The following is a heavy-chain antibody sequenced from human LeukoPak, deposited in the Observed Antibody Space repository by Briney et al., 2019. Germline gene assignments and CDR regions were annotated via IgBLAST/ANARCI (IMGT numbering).Heavy chain of an antibody. CDR3: ARDLSGYSYEGPWDASDI. V-gene: IGHV1-69*05. CDR2: IIPIFGTA. Sequence: SVKVSCKASGGTFSSYAISWVRQAPGQGLEWMGGIIPIFGTANYAQKFQGRVTITTDESTSTAYMELSSLRSEDTAVYYCARDLSGYSYEGPWDASDIWGQGTMVTVSS. J-gene: IGHJ3*02. CDR1: GGTFSSYA. D-gene: IGHD5-18*01.